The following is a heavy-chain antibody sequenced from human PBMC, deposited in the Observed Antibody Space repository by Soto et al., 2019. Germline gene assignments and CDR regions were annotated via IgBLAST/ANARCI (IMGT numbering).Heavy chain of an antibody. J-gene: IGHJ4*02. CDR1: GYTFTSYG. D-gene: IGHD1-26*01. Sequence: QVQLVQSGAEVKKPGASVKVSCKASGYTFTSYGISWVRQAPGQGLEWMGWISAYNGNTNYAQKLQGRVTMTTDTSTSTAYMELRSLRSDDTAVYYCARDQSGIVGATISLFAFDYWGQGTLVTVSS. CDR3: ARDQSGIVGATISLFAFDY. V-gene: IGHV1-18*01. CDR2: ISAYNGNT.